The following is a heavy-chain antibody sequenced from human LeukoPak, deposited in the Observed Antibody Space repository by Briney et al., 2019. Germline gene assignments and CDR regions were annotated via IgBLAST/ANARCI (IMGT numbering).Heavy chain of an antibody. CDR2: INPSGGST. CDR3: ARDLRIAVAGDLGY. V-gene: IGHV1-46*01. Sequence: ASVKVSCKASGYTFTSYYMHWVRQAPGQGLEWMGIINPSGGSTSYAQKFQGRVTMTRDTSISTAYMELSRLRSDDTAVYYCARDLRIAVAGDLGYWGQGTLVTVPS. D-gene: IGHD6-19*01. CDR1: GYTFTSYY. J-gene: IGHJ4*02.